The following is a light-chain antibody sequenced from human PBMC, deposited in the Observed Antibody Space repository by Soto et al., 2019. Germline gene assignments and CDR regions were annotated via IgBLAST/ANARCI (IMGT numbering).Light chain of an antibody. V-gene: IGKV3-20*01. CDR1: QSVSSN. CDR2: GAS. J-gene: IGKJ1*01. Sequence: VMERCPRSRSQNPGRRATLSSRASQSVSSNLAWYQQKPGQAPRLLIYGASSRATGIPDRFSGSGSGADSTLTMSRLEPEACAVYYCQEYRSAPRTLARGTKVDIK. CDR3: QEYRSAPRT.